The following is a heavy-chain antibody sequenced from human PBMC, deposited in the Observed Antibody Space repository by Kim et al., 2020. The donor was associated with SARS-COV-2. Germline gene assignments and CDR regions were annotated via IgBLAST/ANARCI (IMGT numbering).Heavy chain of an antibody. CDR1: GGSISSSSYY. J-gene: IGHJ4*02. D-gene: IGHD6-13*01. V-gene: IGHV4-39*07. CDR3: ARDKVGSWYWN. Sequence: SETLSLTCTVSGGSISSSSYYWGWIRQPPGKGLEWIGSIYYSGSTYYNPSLKSRVTISVDTSKNQFSLKLGSVTAADTAVYYCARDKVGSWYWNWGQGTLVTVSS. CDR2: IYYSGST.